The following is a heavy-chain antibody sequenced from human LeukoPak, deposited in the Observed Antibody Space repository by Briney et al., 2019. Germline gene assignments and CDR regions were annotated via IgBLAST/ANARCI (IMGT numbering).Heavy chain of an antibody. Sequence: SETLSLTCAVYGGSFSGYYWSWIRQPPGKGLEWIGEINHSGSTNYNPSLKSRVTISVDTSKNQFSLKLSSVTAADTAVYYCAREPPKSPTQGFDIWGQGTMVTVSS. CDR3: AREPPKSPTQGFDI. J-gene: IGHJ3*02. CDR1: GGSFSGYY. CDR2: INHSGST. V-gene: IGHV4-34*01.